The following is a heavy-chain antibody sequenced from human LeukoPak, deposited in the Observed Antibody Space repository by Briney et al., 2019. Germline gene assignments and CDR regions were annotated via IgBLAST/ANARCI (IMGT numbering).Heavy chain of an antibody. CDR2: ISYDGSNK. J-gene: IGHJ4*02. V-gene: IGHV3-30-3*01. Sequence: PGGSLRLSCAASGFTFSSYAMHWVRQAPGKGLEWVAVISYDGSNKYYADSVKGRFTISRDNSKNTLYLQMNSLRAEDTAVYYCARALPFGGPPSGVDYWGQGTLVTVSS. D-gene: IGHD4-23*01. CDR1: GFTFSSYA. CDR3: ARALPFGGPPSGVDY.